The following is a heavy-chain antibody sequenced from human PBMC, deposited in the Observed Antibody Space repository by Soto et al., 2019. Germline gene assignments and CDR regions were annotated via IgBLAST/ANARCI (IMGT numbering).Heavy chain of an antibody. CDR1: GYDFTTYG. D-gene: IGHD1-1*01. CDR2: ISAHNGNT. Sequence: QVHLVQSGAEVKKPGASVKVSCKGSGYDFTTYGITWVRQAPGQGLEWMAWISAHNGNTDYAQKLQGRVNVTRDTSTSTAYMELRILRSDDTAMYYCARGRYGDYWGQGALVTVSS. V-gene: IGHV1-18*01. CDR3: ARGRYGDY. J-gene: IGHJ4*02.